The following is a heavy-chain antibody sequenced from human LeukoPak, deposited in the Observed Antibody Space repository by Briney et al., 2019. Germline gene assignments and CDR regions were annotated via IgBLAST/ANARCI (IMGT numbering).Heavy chain of an antibody. CDR3: ARLMIWGLAVAGRGWFDP. V-gene: IGHV4-38-2*02. CDR1: GYSISSGYY. D-gene: IGHD6-19*01. Sequence: SSETLSLTCTVSGYSISSGYYWGWIRQPPGKGLEWIGSIYHSGSTYYNPSLKSRVTISVDTSKNQFSLKLSSVTAADTAVYYCARLMIWGLAVAGRGWFDPWGQGTLVTVS. J-gene: IGHJ5*02. CDR2: IYHSGST.